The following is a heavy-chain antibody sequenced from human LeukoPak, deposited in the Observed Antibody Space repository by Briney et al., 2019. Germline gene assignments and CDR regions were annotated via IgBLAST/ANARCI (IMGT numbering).Heavy chain of an antibody. CDR3: ARAPASGNSSGVRFYYYMDV. D-gene: IGHD4-23*01. V-gene: IGHV4-61*08. Sequence: PSETLSLTCTVSGASISSGDYYWSWIRQPPGKRLEWIGYIYYSGSTNYNPSLKSRVTISVDTSKNQFSLKLSSVTAADTAVYYCARAPASGNSSGVRFYYYMDVWGKGTTVTVSS. CDR2: IYYSGST. J-gene: IGHJ6*03. CDR1: GASISSGDYY.